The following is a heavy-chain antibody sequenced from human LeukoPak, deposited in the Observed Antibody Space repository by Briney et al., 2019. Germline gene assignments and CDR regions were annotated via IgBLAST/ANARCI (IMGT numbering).Heavy chain of an antibody. Sequence: GGSLRLSCAASGFTFSSYAMSWVRQAPGKGLEWVSSISSSSYIYYADSVKGRFTISRDNAKNSLYLQMNSLRAEDTAVYYCARSVDIRYFDYWGQGTLVTVSS. D-gene: IGHD5-12*01. CDR2: ISSSSYI. CDR1: GFTFSSYA. V-gene: IGHV3-21*01. J-gene: IGHJ4*02. CDR3: ARSVDIRYFDY.